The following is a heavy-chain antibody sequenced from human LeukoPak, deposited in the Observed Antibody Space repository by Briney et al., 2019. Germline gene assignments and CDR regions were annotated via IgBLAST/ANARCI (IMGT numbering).Heavy chain of an antibody. Sequence: GGSLRPSCAASGFTFSDALMSWVRQVPGKGLEWVGRIKSKTDRGTTDYAARVKGRFIVSRDDSKNTLYLQMNSLKTEDTAVYYCAREGALAGILDFWGQGALVTVSS. D-gene: IGHD6-19*01. CDR2: IKSKTDRGTT. CDR3: AREGALAGILDF. V-gene: IGHV3-15*01. CDR1: GFTFSDAL. J-gene: IGHJ4*02.